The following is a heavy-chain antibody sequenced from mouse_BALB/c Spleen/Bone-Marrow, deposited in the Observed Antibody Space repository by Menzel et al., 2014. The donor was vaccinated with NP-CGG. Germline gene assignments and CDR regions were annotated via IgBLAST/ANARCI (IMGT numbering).Heavy chain of an antibody. CDR2: ISSGSSTI. CDR3: ARWGYYYAMDY. V-gene: IGHV5-17*02. CDR1: GFTFSSFG. J-gene: IGHJ4*01. Sequence: EVQLVESGGGLVQPGGFRKLSCAASGFTFSSFGMHWVRQAPEKGLEWVAYISSGSSTIYYADTVKGRFTISRDNPKNTLFLQMTSLRSEDTAMYYCARWGYYYAMDYWGQGTSVTVSS.